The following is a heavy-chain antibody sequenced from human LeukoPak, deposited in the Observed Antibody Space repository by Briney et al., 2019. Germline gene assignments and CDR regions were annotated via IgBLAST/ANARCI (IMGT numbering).Heavy chain of an antibody. CDR2: IYYSGST. J-gene: IGHJ4*02. Sequence: PSETLSLTCTVSGGSISSSSYYWGWIRQPPGKGLDWIGSIYYSGSTYYNPSLKSRVTISVDTSKNQFSPKLSSVTAADRAVYYCARSRYGNLTAFDYWGQGTLVTVSS. CDR1: GGSISSSSYY. D-gene: IGHD4-11*01. V-gene: IGHV4-39*07. CDR3: ARSRYGNLTAFDY.